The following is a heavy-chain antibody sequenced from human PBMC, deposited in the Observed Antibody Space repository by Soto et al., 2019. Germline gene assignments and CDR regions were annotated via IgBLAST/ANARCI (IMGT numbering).Heavy chain of an antibody. Sequence: QVQLMQSGPEVKKPGASVKVSCKASGYPFTVFGISWVRQAPGQGLEWMGWMSPYNGHTNYAQKLQGRVTMTPDTSTSTAYMELRSLRSDDTAVYYCARDPGGARGFDFWGQGTLVTVPS. CDR3: ARDPGGARGFDF. CDR2: MSPYNGHT. V-gene: IGHV1-18*01. D-gene: IGHD3-10*01. J-gene: IGHJ5*01. CDR1: GYPFTVFG.